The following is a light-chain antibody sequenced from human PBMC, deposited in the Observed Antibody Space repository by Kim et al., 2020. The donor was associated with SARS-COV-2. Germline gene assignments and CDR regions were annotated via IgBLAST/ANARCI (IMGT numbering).Light chain of an antibody. CDR2: DNN. CDR3: GTWDTSLSAVV. CDR1: SSNMGNNY. Sequence: GQKVTISWSGSSSNMGNNYVSWYHQFPGTAPKLLIYDNNKRPSGIPDRFSGSKSGTSATLGITGLQTGDEADYYCGTWDTSLSAVVFGGGTKLTVL. V-gene: IGLV1-51*01. J-gene: IGLJ2*01.